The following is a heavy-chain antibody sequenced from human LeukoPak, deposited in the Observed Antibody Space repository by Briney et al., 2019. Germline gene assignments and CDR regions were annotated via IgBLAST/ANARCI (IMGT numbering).Heavy chain of an antibody. CDR2: ISSSSSTI. CDR3: VIREAVTTAFDY. D-gene: IGHD4-11*01. V-gene: IGHV3-48*02. J-gene: IGHJ4*02. Sequence: TGGSLRLSCVASGLIFSRKNMNWVRQAPGKGREWISSISSSSSTIYYADSVKGRFTISRDNAKNSVYLQMNSLRDEDTAVYYCVIREAVTTAFDYWGQGTLVTVSS. CDR1: GLIFSRKN.